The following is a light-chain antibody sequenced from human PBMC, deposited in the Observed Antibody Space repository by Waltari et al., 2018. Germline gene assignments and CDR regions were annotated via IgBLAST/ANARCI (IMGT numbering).Light chain of an antibody. CDR2: GAS. J-gene: IGKJ4*01. CDR3: QQYNNWPPLT. Sequence: EIVMTQSPATLSVSPGERATLPCRASQSVSSNLAWYQQKPGQAPRLLIYGASTRATGIQARFSGSGSGTEFTLTISSLQSEDFAVYYCQQYNNWPPLTFGGGTKVEIK. CDR1: QSVSSN. V-gene: IGKV3-15*01.